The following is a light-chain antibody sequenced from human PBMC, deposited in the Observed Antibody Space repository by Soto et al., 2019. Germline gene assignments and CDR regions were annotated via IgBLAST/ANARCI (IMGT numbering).Light chain of an antibody. Sequence: DIQMTQSPSTLSASVGDRVTITCRASQSISSWLAWYQQKPGKAPKLLIYKASSLESGVPSRFSGSGSGTEFTLTISSLQPDDFATYYCQQYNNYPLTCGGGTKVDIK. V-gene: IGKV1-5*03. CDR2: KAS. J-gene: IGKJ4*01. CDR3: QQYNNYPLT. CDR1: QSISSW.